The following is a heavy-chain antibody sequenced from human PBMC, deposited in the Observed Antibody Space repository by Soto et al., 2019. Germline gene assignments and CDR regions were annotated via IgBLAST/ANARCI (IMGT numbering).Heavy chain of an antibody. V-gene: IGHV4-61*01. CDR3: ARTRDFWSGNDAFDI. D-gene: IGHD3-3*01. CDR1: GGSVSSGSYY. Sequence: PSETLSLTCTASGGSVSSGSYYWSWIRQPPGKGLEWIGYMYYSGSTNYNPSLKSRVTISLDTSKNQFSLKLSSVTAADTAVYFCARTRDFWSGNDAFDIWGQGTMVTVSS. CDR2: MYYSGST. J-gene: IGHJ3*02.